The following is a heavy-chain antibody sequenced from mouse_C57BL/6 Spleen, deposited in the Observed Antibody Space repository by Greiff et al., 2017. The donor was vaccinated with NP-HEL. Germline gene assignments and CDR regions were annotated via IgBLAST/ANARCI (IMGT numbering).Heavy chain of an antibody. CDR2: INPSNGGT. CDR3: AQTRTWYFDV. Sequence: VHLQESGTELVKPGASVKLSCKASGYTFTSYWMHWVKQRPGQGLEWIGNINPSNGGTNYNEKFKSKSTLTVDKSSSTAYMQLSSLTSEDSAVYYCAQTRTWYFDVWGTGTTVTVSS. J-gene: IGHJ1*03. CDR1: GYTFTSYW. V-gene: IGHV1-53*01.